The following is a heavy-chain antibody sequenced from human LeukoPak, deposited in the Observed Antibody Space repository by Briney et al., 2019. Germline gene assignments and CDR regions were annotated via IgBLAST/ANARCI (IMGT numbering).Heavy chain of an antibody. Sequence: GGSLRLSCAASGFTFSSNYMTWVRQAPGKGLEWVSGIYSGDSKYYADSVNGRFTISRDNSKNTFYLQMRMLRDEATAVYYCARGMGWLERLSYFDYWGQGTLVTVSS. J-gene: IGHJ4*02. CDR2: IYSGDSK. CDR3: ARGMGWLERLSYFDY. D-gene: IGHD6-19*01. V-gene: IGHV3-66*01. CDR1: GFTFSSNY.